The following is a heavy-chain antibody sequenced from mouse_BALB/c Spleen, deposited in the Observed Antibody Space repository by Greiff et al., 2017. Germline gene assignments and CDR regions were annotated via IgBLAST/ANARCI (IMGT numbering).Heavy chain of an antibody. CDR1: GFTFSSFG. CDR3: ARSSYDYEAMDY. Sequence: DVQLVESGGGLVQPGGSRKLSCAASGFTFSSFGMHWVRQAPEKGLEWVAYISSGSSTIYYADTVKGRFTISRDNPKNTLFLQMTSLRSEDTAMYYCARSSYDYEAMDYWGQGTSVTVSS. CDR2: ISSGSSTI. D-gene: IGHD2-10*01. V-gene: IGHV5-17*02. J-gene: IGHJ4*01.